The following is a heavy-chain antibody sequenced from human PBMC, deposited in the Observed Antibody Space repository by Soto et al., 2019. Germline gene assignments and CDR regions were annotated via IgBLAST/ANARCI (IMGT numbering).Heavy chain of an antibody. D-gene: IGHD3-3*01. V-gene: IGHV1-18*01. CDR2: ISAYNGNT. J-gene: IGHJ4*02. Sequence: ASVKVSCKASGYTFTSYGISWVRQAPGQGLEWMGWISAYNGNTNYAQKLQGRVTMTTDTSTSTAYMELRSLRSDDTAVYYCARGNYDFWSGYSGFDYWGQGTLVTVS. CDR3: ARGNYDFWSGYSGFDY. CDR1: GYTFTSYG.